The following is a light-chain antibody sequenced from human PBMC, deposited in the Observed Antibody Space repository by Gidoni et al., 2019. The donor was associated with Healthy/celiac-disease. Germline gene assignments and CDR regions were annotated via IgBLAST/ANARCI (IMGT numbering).Light chain of an antibody. Sequence: EIVLTQSPATLSLSPGERATLSCRASQSVSSYLAWYQQKPGQAPRLLIDDASNRATGTPASFIGSGSGTDFTLTIISLAPEDFAVYYCQQRSNWPRLTFGGGTKVEIK. V-gene: IGKV3-11*01. CDR1: QSVSSY. CDR3: QQRSNWPRLT. J-gene: IGKJ4*01. CDR2: DAS.